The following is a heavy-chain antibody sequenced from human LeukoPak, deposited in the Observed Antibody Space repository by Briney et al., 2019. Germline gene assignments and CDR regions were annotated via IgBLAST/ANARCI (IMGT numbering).Heavy chain of an antibody. J-gene: IGHJ4*02. Sequence: SETLSLTCTVSGGSISSSSYYWGWIRQPPGKGLEWIGSMYYSGSTYYNPSLKSRVTISVDTSKNQFSLKLSSVTAADTAVYYCARGRVGATLDYWGQGTLVTVSS. D-gene: IGHD1-26*01. CDR3: ARGRVGATLDY. CDR2: MYYSGST. V-gene: IGHV4-39*07. CDR1: GGSISSSSYY.